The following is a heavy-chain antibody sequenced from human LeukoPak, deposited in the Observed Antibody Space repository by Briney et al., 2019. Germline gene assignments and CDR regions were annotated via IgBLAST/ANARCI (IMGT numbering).Heavy chain of an antibody. V-gene: IGHV3-11*01. Sequence: KAWGSLRLSCAASGFTFSDYYMSWIRQAPGKGLEGVSYISSSGSTIYYADSVKGRFTISRDNAKNSLYLQMNSLRAEDTAVYYCAKDQGYYYGSGTVPGVDYWGQGTLVTVSS. D-gene: IGHD3-10*01. CDR3: AKDQGYYYGSGTVPGVDY. CDR2: ISSSGSTI. CDR1: GFTFSDYY. J-gene: IGHJ4*02.